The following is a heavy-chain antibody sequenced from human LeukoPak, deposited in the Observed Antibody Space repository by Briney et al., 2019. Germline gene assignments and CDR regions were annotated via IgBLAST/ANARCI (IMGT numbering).Heavy chain of an antibody. V-gene: IGHV3-23*01. CDR1: GFTFSNAW. J-gene: IGHJ6*03. CDR3: AKELAAIFDPYYYYMDV. CDR2: VSGSGDST. D-gene: IGHD2-15*01. Sequence: QTGGSLRLSCAASGFTFSNAWMSWVRQAPGKGLEWVSAVSGSGDSTFYADSVKGRFTISRDNSKNTLYLQMNSLRAEDTAVYYCAKELAAIFDPYYYYMDVWGKGTTVTISS.